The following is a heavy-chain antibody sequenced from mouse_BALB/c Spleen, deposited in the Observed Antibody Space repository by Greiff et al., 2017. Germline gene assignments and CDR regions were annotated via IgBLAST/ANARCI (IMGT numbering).Heavy chain of an antibody. CDR2: ISYSGST. D-gene: IGHD2-2*01. CDR3: ARKKKNGYDWYFDV. CDR1: GYSITSDYA. V-gene: IGHV3-2*02. J-gene: IGHJ1*01. Sequence: DVQLVESGPGLVKPSQSLSLTCTVTGYSITSDYAWNWIRQFPGNKLEWMGYISYSGSTSYNPSLKSRISITRDTSKNEFFLQLNSVTTEDTATYYCARKKKNGYDWYFDVWGAGTTVTVSS.